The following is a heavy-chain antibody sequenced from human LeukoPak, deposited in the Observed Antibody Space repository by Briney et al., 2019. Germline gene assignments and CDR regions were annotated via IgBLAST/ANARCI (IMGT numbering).Heavy chain of an antibody. CDR1: GFTFSSYT. Sequence: GGSLMLSCATSGFTFSSYTINWVRQTPGKGLGWVSSISSSGSTPYDADSLKGRFTISRDNAKNLLYLQMNSLRAEDTAVYYCARTNTAMGRFDYWGQGTLVTVSS. CDR2: ISSSGSTP. V-gene: IGHV3-21*01. J-gene: IGHJ4*02. CDR3: ARTNTAMGRFDY. D-gene: IGHD5-18*01.